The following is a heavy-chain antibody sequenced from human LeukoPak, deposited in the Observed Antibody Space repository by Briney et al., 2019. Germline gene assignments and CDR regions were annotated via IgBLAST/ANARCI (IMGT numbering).Heavy chain of an antibody. CDR1: GGTFSSYA. V-gene: IGHV1-69*13. CDR2: IIPIFGTA. CDR3: ATGGGYCSGGSCYPHFDY. Sequence: ASVKVFCKASGGTFSSYAISWVRQAPGQGLEWMGGIIPIFGTANYAQKFQGRVTITADESTSTAYMELSSLRSEDTAVYYCATGGGYCSGGSCYPHFDYWGQGTLVTVSS. D-gene: IGHD2-15*01. J-gene: IGHJ4*02.